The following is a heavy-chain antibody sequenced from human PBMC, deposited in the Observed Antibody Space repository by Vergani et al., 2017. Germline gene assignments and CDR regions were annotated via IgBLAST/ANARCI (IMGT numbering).Heavy chain of an antibody. J-gene: IGHJ3*02. CDR1: GFTFSNAW. CDR2: IKSKTDGGTT. V-gene: IGHV3-15*01. D-gene: IGHD3-9*01. Sequence: EVQLVESGGGLVKPGGSLRLSCAASGFTFSNAWMSWVRQAPGKGLEWVGRIKSKTDGGTTDYAAPVKGRFTISRDDSKNTLYLQMNSLKTEDTAVYYCTTGPPYYDILTGYLRVDAFDIWGQGTMVTVSS. CDR3: TTGPPYYDILTGYLRVDAFDI.